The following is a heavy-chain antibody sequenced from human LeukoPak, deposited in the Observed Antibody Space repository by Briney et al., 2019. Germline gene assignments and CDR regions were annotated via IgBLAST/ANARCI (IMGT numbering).Heavy chain of an antibody. CDR1: GGSISSYY. Sequence: SETLSLTCTVSGGSISSYYWSWIRQPAGKGLEWIGRIYTSGSTNYNPSLKSRVTMSVDTSKNQFSLKLSSVTAADTAVYYCAGARGSQKGPWFGELSFGDWFDPWGQGTLVTVSS. V-gene: IGHV4-4*07. CDR2: IYTSGST. J-gene: IGHJ5*02. D-gene: IGHD3-10*01. CDR3: AGARGSQKGPWFGELSFGDWFDP.